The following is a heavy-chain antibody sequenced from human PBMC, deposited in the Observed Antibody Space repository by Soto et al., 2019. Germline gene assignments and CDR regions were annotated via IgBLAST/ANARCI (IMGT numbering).Heavy chain of an antibody. CDR1: GFSFSDGAVG. J-gene: IGHJ1*01. CDR3: GRGRRRESCGGGECSYFKD. V-gene: IGHV2-5*02. D-gene: IGHD2-21*01. Sequence: QIILQASGPTLVKPTETITLSCRISGFSFSDGAVGVGWFRPSPGKAPEQLAISYWDDAKWYRPSLRTRLTAGHDKSRHPVFLSLIQMDPLATATYCCGRGRRRESCGGGECSYFKDWVQGVRVTASS. CDR2: SYWDDAK.